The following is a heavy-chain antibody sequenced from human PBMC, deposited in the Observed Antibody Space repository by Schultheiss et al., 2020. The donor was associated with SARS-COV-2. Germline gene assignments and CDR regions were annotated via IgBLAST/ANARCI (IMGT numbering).Heavy chain of an antibody. V-gene: IGHV3-21*01. CDR3: ASFRSYYDSSDYYQFDY. J-gene: IGHJ4*02. CDR1: GFTFSKSW. D-gene: IGHD3-22*01. CDR2: ISSSSSYI. Sequence: GGSLRLSCAASGFTFSKSWMSWVRQAPGKGLEWVSSISSSSSYIYYADSVKGRFTISRDNAKNSLYLQMNSLRAEDTAVYYCASFRSYYDSSDYYQFDYWGQGTLVTVSS.